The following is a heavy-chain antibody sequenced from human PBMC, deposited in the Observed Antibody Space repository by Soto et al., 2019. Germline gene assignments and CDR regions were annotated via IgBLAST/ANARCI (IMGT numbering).Heavy chain of an antibody. CDR2: IYPGDSDT. CDR3: ARRRYCSSTSCFYYMDV. D-gene: IGHD2-2*01. J-gene: IGHJ6*03. Sequence: PGESLKISCKGSGYSFTSYLMGWVRQMPGKGLEWMGIIYPGDSDTRYSPSFQGQVTISADKSISTAYLQWSSLKASDTAMYYCARRRYCSSTSCFYYMDVWGKGTTVTVSS. V-gene: IGHV5-51*01. CDR1: GYSFTSYL.